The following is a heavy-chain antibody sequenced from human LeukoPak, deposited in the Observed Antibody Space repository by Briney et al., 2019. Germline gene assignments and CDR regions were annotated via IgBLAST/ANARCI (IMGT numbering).Heavy chain of an antibody. V-gene: IGHV1-2*02. CDR2: INPNSGGT. J-gene: IGHJ4*02. CDR1: GYTFTGYY. CDR3: ARESQVNYDSRGHFDY. Sequence: ASVKVSCKASGYTFTGYYMHWARQAPGQGLEWMGWINPNSGGTNYAQKFQGRVTMTRDTSISTAYMELSRLRSDDTAVYYCARESQVNYDSRGHFDYWGQGTLVAVSS. D-gene: IGHD3-22*01.